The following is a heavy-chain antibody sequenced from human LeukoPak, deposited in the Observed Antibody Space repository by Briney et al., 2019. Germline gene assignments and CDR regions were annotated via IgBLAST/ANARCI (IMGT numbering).Heavy chain of an antibody. CDR1: RGTLSSYA. V-gene: IGHV1-69*06. CDR2: IIPIFGTA. J-gene: IGHJ4*02. CDR3: AREEEDYGDYGSP. D-gene: IGHD4-17*01. Sequence: SVKVSRKPSRGTLSSYAISWVRQAPGQGLDWMGRIIPIFGTANYAQKFQGRVAITADKSTSTAYMELSSLRSEDTAVYYCAREEEDYGDYGSPWGQGTLVTVSS.